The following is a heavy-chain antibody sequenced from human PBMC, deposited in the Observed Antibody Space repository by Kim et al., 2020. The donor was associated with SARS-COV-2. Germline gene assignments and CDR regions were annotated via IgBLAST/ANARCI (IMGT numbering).Heavy chain of an antibody. CDR1: GFTFTTYN. J-gene: IGHJ4*02. CDR2: ISVTDAI. V-gene: IGHV3-48*02. D-gene: IGHD7-27*01. Sequence: GGSLRLSCAASGFTFTTYNMNWGRRAPGTGREWISYISVTDAIYYADSVKGRFTISRDYAKNSLDLQMNSLRDEDTAVYYCARDWNWGIDVWGQGTLVTVSS. CDR3: ARDWNWGIDV.